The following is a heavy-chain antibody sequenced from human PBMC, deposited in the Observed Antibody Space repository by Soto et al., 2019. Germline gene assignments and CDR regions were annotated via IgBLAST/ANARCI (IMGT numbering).Heavy chain of an antibody. D-gene: IGHD3-10*01. CDR3: AQMWFGELWHGMDV. CDR1: GGDFLSYT. Sequence: QLVQSGAEVKRPGSSVKVSCKSSGGDFLSYTISWVRQVPGLGPEWMGTIIPILDVAKNAQKFQGGVAITADKATSTVYMELRSLRSDDTAVYYCAQMWFGELWHGMDVWGQGTTITVSS. V-gene: IGHV1-69*02. J-gene: IGHJ6*02. CDR2: IIPILDVA.